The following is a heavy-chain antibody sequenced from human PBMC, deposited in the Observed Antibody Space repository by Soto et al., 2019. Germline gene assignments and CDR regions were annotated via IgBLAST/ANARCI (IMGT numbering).Heavy chain of an antibody. CDR1: GAALNSGNYY. J-gene: IGHJ5*02. D-gene: IGHD2-21*01. CDR3: ARLRIATNNYKWFDP. CDR2: IYVTGAV. V-gene: IGHV4-31*03. Sequence: SETLSLTCSVSGAALNSGNYYWSWTRQVPGKGLEWIGHIYVTGAVDYNPSLRDRITISQDTSERQFSLNLRLVTAADTAVYYCARLRIATNNYKWFDPWGQGTLVTVSS.